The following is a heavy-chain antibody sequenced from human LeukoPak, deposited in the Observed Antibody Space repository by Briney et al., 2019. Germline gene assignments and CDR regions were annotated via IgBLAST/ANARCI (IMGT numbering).Heavy chain of an antibody. J-gene: IGHJ4*02. CDR2: IYSSGST. V-gene: IGHV4-4*07. CDR1: GGSISGYY. D-gene: IGHD3-16*01. Sequence: ETPETLSLTCTVSGGSISGYYWSWIRQPAGEGLEWIGRIYSSGSTNYNPSLKSRVSMSVDTSNNQFSLNLSSVTAADTAVYYCARKRKGAYDFDCWGQGTLVTVSS. CDR3: ARKRKGAYDFDC.